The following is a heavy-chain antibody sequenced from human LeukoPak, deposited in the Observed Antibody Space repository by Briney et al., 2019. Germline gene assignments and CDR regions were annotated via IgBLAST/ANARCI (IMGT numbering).Heavy chain of an antibody. D-gene: IGHD3-10*01. J-gene: IGHJ4*02. CDR1: GFIFTDYA. Sequence: GGSLRLSCQASGFIFTDYAMSWVRQAPGKGLEWVSSIDNGAGDTFFADSVKGRFTISRDDSRGMVYLQMNSLTAEDTAVYYCARSGLATCHYWGQGTLVTVSS. CDR2: IDNGAGDT. V-gene: IGHV3-23*05. CDR3: ARSGLATCHY.